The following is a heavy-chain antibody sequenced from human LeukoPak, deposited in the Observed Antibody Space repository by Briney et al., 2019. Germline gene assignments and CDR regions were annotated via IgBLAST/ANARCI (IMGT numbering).Heavy chain of an antibody. CDR2: ISHSGTT. CDR1: GYSITSGFS. J-gene: IGHJ5*02. D-gene: IGHD3-16*01. Sequence: SETLSLTCPVSGYSITSGFSWGWIRQPPGKGLEWIATISHSGTTDYKSTLESRLTISMDTSKNLFSLRLTSVTAADTAVYYCAREGAVPGIDPWGQGTLVTVSS. CDR3: AREGAVPGIDP. V-gene: IGHV4-38-2*02.